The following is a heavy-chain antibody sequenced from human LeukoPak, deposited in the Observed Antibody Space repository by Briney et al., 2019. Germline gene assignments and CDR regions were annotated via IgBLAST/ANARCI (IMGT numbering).Heavy chain of an antibody. J-gene: IGHJ4*02. CDR1: GGSFSGYY. V-gene: IGHV4-34*01. CDR2: INHSGST. Sequence: SETLSLTCAVHGGSFSGYYWNWIRQPPGKGLEWIGEINHSGSTNYNPSLKSRVTISVDTSKNQFSLKLSSVTAADTAVYYCARGGATMVRGVHGYWGQGTLVTVSS. D-gene: IGHD3-10*01. CDR3: ARGGATMVRGVHGY.